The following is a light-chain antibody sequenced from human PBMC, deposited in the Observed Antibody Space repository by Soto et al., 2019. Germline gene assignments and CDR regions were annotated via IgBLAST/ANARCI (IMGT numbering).Light chain of an antibody. CDR1: QSISSSF. Sequence: EIVLTQSPGILSLSPGERASLSCGASQSISSSFLAWYQQKPGQAPRLLIYGAFNRATGIPARFSGSGSGTDFTLTISSLEPEDSAVYYCRQRNVWPPVTFGQGTRLEIK. CDR2: GAF. CDR3: RQRNVWPPVT. V-gene: IGKV3D-20*02. J-gene: IGKJ5*01.